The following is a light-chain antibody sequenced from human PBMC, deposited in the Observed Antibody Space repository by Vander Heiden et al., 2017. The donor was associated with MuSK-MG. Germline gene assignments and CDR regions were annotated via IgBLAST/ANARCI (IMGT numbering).Light chain of an antibody. CDR2: QDS. J-gene: IGLJ3*02. CDR1: KLGDKY. V-gene: IGLV3-1*01. CDR3: QAWDRSINGV. Sequence: SYELTQPPSVSVSPGQTASITCSGDKLGDKYACWYQQKPGQPPVLVIYQDSKRPSGIPERFSGSNSGKKATLTIMGNQAMDEADDYCQAWDRSINGVFGGGTKLTVL.